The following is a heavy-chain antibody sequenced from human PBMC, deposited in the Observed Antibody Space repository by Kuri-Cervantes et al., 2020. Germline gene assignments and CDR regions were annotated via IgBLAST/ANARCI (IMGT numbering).Heavy chain of an antibody. J-gene: IGHJ6*02. D-gene: IGHD3-3*01. CDR2: INPNSGGT. CDR1: GYTFTSYG. Sequence: ASVKVSCKASGYTFTSYGISWVRQAPGQGLEWMGWINPNSGGTNYAQKFQGRVTMTRDTSISTAYMELSRLRSDDTAVYYCALWRNDFWSGYSNYYGMDVWGQGTTVTVSS. V-gene: IGHV1-2*02. CDR3: ALWRNDFWSGYSNYYGMDV.